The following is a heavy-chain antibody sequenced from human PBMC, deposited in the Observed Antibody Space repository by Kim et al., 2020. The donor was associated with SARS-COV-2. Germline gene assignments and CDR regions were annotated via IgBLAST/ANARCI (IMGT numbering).Heavy chain of an antibody. J-gene: IGHJ4*02. V-gene: IGHV3-23*03. Sequence: GRNKVYADSVKGRLTNSKDNSRNTLYLQMNSLTRDDTAKYFCTKDEPLCHKWGQGTLVTVSS. CDR2: GRNK. CDR3: TKDEPLCHK.